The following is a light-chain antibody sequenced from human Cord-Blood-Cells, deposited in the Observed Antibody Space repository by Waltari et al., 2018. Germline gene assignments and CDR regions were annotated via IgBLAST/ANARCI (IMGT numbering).Light chain of an antibody. CDR1: QSVLYSSNNKNY. CDR2: WAS. V-gene: IGKV4-1*01. J-gene: IGKJ1*01. Sequence: DIVMTQSPDSLAVSLGERATINCKYSQSVLYSSNNKNYLAWYHQKPGQPPKLLIYWASTRESGVPDRCSGSGSGAEFTLAISSLQAEDVAVYYCQQYYSTPRSFGQRTNVEIK. CDR3: QQYYSTPRS.